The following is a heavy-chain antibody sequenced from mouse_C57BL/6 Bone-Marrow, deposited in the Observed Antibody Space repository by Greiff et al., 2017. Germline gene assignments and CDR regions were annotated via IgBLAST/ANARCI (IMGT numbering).Heavy chain of an antibody. CDR2: IYPTNGNT. D-gene: IGHD2-2*01. J-gene: IGHJ3*01. CDR3: ANLWLQRRRFAY. CDR1: GYTFTSYG. V-gene: IGHV1-81*01. Sequence: QVQLQQSGAELARPGASVKLSCKASGYTFTSYGISWVKQRTGQGLEWIGEIYPTNGNTYYNEKFKGKDTLTADKSSSAAYMELRSLTSEDSAVYFCANLWLQRRRFAYWGQGTLVTVSA.